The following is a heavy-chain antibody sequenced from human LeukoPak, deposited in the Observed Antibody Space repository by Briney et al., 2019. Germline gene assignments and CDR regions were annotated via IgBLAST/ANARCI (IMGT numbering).Heavy chain of an antibody. V-gene: IGHV1-8*01. J-gene: IGHJ5*02. Sequence: ASVKVSCKASGYTFTSYDFNWVRQATGQRPEWMGWMSPNSGDTGYAQKFQDRVTMTRNTSISTAYMELSSLRSDDTAVYYCATVGINYYDSSGYYSRKKYNWFDPWGQGTLATVSS. CDR3: ATVGINYYDSSGYYSRKKYNWFDP. CDR1: GYTFTSYD. D-gene: IGHD3-22*01. CDR2: MSPNSGDT.